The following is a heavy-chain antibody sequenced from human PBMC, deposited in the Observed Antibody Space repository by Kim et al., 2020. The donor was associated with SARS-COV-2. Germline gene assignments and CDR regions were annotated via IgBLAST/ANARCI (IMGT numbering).Heavy chain of an antibody. CDR2: IWYDGSNK. J-gene: IGHJ6*02. CDR3: ARDGRITAMVRVLDYGMDV. V-gene: IGHV3-33*01. CDR1: GFTFSSYG. Sequence: GGSLRLSCAASGFTFSSYGMHWVRQAPGKGLERVAVIWYDGSNKYYADSVKGRFTISRDNSKNTLYLQMNSLRAEDTAVYYCARDGRITAMVRVLDYGMDVWGQGTTVTVSS. D-gene: IGHD5-18*01.